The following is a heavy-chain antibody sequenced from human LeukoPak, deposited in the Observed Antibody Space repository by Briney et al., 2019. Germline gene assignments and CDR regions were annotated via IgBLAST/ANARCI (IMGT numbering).Heavy chain of an antibody. CDR2: MNPNSGNT. CDR1: GYTFTSYD. J-gene: IGHJ5*02. Sequence: ASVKVSCKAPGYTFTSYDINWVRQATGQGLEWMGWMNPNSGNTGYAQKFQGRVTMTRNTSISTAYMELSSLRSEDTAVYYCARGGVVWFGELSGRWFDPWGQGTLVTVSS. D-gene: IGHD3-10*01. CDR3: ARGGVVWFGELSGRWFDP. V-gene: IGHV1-8*01.